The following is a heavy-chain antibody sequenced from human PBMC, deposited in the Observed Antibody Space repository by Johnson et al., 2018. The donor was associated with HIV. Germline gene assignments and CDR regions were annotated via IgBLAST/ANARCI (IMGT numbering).Heavy chain of an antibody. CDR2: ISSTVSTI. CDR3: AKGGTENWNAAMDAFHI. D-gene: IGHD1-1*01. Sequence: QVQLVESGGGLVQPGGSLRLSCAASGFTFSDYYMSWIRQAPGKGLEWVSYISSTVSTINYADSVRGRFTISRDNSKNTLFLQMNSLRPENTAVYFCAKGGTENWNAAMDAFHIWGQGTVVIVSS. J-gene: IGHJ3*02. V-gene: IGHV3-11*04. CDR1: GFTFSDYY.